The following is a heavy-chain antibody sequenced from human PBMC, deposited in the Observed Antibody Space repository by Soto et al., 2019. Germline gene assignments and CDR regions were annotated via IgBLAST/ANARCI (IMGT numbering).Heavy chain of an antibody. V-gene: IGHV4-34*01. Sequence: SETLSLTCAVYGGSFSGYYWSWIRQPPGKGLEWIGEINHSGSTNYNPSLKSRVTISVDTSKNQFSLKLSSVTAADTAVYYCARGRGIAAAGKGVWGQGTTVTVSS. CDR2: INHSGST. J-gene: IGHJ6*02. CDR3: ARGRGIAAAGKGV. D-gene: IGHD6-13*01. CDR1: GGSFSGYY.